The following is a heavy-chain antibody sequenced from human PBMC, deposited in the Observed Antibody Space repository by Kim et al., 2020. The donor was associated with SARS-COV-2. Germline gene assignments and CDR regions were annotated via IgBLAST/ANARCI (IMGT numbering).Heavy chain of an antibody. V-gene: IGHV3-74*01. D-gene: IGHD6-19*01. Sequence: SVQGRFTISRDNAKNTLYLRMNSLRAEETAVYYCAGDEGIAVTVRGFDYWGQGTLVTVSS. J-gene: IGHJ4*02. CDR3: AGDEGIAVTVRGFDY.